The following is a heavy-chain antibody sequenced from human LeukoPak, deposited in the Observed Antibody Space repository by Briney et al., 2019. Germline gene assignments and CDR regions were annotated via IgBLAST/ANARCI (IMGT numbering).Heavy chain of an antibody. D-gene: IGHD2-15*01. CDR3: ARVRLSGVIDY. CDR1: GGSMYDYY. Sequence: PSETRSLTCTVSGGSMYDYYWSWIRQPPVKGLEWIGHIHYNGRTNYNPSLESPATISIDMSKNQFSLNLSSVTAADTAVYYCARVRLSGVIDYWGQGTLVTVSS. CDR2: IHYNGRT. J-gene: IGHJ4*02. V-gene: IGHV4-59*01.